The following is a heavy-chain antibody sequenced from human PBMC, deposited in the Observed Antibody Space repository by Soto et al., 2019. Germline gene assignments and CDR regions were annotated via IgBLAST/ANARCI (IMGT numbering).Heavy chain of an antibody. J-gene: IGHJ4*02. CDR2: ITPILSMS. CDR1: GDTFNFYT. V-gene: IGHV1-69*02. CDR3: ATSYGSGYRAFDS. D-gene: IGHD3-10*01. Sequence: QVQLVQSGADVQRPGSSVRVSCKASGDTFNFYTINWVRQAPGQGLQWMGRITPILSMSNYAPRFQGRVTXSXDXXTSTDYMELSSLRSEDTAMYYCATSYGSGYRAFDSWGQGALVTVSS.